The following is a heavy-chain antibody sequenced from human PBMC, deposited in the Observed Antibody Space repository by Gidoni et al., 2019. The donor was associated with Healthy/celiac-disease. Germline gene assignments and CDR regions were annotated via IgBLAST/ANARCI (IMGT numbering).Heavy chain of an antibody. V-gene: IGHV3-30-3*01. CDR1: GFTFSSYA. Sequence: QVQLVESGGGVVQPGRSLRLSCAASGFTFSSYAMHWVRQAPGKGLEWVAVISYDGSNKYYADSVKGRFTISRDNSKNTLYLQMNSLRAEDTAVYYCASPPCVSSGCNYWGQGTLVTVSS. CDR2: ISYDGSNK. J-gene: IGHJ4*02. D-gene: IGHD6-19*01. CDR3: ASPPCVSSGCNY.